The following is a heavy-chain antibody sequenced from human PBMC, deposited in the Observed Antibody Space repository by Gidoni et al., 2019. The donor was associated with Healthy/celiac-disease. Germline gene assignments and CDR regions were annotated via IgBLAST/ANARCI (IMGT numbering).Heavy chain of an antibody. CDR1: VCSLSSYS. CDR3: ARYVSLGYLYRDYYYYMDV. V-gene: IGHV4-59*01. D-gene: IGHD3-16*01. J-gene: IGHJ6*03. Sequence: QVQLQESGPGLVKPSETLSLTCRLSVCSLSSYSWSWIRQSPGKGLEWIGYMYYIGSTNYNPSLKSRVTISVDTSKNQFSLKLSSVTAADTAVYYCARYVSLGYLYRDYYYYMDVWGKGTTVTVSS. CDR2: MYYIGST.